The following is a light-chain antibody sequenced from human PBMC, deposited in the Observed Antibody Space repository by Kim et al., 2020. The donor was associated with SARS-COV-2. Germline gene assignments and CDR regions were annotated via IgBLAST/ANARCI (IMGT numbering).Light chain of an antibody. V-gene: IGKV3-20*01. CDR3: QQYGDSPLT. Sequence: EIVLTQSPGTLSLSPGERATLSCRASQSVSSNYLAWYQQKGGQAPRLLIYGASSRATGIPDRFSGSGSGTDFTLTISRLEPEDFGVYYCQQYGDSPLTFCGGTKVDIK. CDR2: GAS. CDR1: QSVSSNY. J-gene: IGKJ4*01.